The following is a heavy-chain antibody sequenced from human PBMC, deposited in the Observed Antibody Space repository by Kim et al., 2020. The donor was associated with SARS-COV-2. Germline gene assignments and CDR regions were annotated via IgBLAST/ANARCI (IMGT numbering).Heavy chain of an antibody. V-gene: IGHV3-30*18. J-gene: IGHJ6*02. CDR1: GFTFSSYG. D-gene: IGHD2-2*01. CDR2: IFYDGTSK. Sequence: GGSLRLSCAASGFTFSSYGMRWVRQAPGKGLEWVAVIFYDGTSKYYADSVKGRFTISRDNSKNTLYLQMNNLRAEDTAVYYCAKDFLVIPAAILYYGMDVWGQGTTVTVSS. CDR3: AKDFLVIPAAILYYGMDV.